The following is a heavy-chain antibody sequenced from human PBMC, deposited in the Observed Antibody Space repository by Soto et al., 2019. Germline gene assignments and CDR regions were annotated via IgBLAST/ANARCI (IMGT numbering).Heavy chain of an antibody. CDR1: GYSFTSYW. CDR2: IYPGDSDT. CDR3: ARPQSGYDQIFDY. J-gene: IGHJ4*02. D-gene: IGHD5-12*01. V-gene: IGHV5-51*01. Sequence: PGESLKISCKGSGYSFTSYWIGWVRQMPGKGLEWMGIIYPGDSDTRYSPYFQGQVTISADTSISTAYLQWSSLKASDTAMYYCARPQSGYDQIFDYWGQGTLVTVSS.